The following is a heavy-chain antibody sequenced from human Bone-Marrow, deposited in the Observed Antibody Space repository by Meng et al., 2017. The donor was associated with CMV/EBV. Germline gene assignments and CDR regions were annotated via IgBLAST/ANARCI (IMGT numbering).Heavy chain of an antibody. D-gene: IGHD1-26*01. CDR1: GGSISSGGYY. Sequence: CTVSGGSISSGGYYWSWIRQHPGKGLEWIGYIYYSGSTYYNPSLKSLVTISVDTSKNQFSLKLSSVTAADTAVYYCARVNSGSFDYWGQGTLVTVSS. V-gene: IGHV4-31*01. CDR3: ARVNSGSFDY. CDR2: IYYSGST. J-gene: IGHJ4*02.